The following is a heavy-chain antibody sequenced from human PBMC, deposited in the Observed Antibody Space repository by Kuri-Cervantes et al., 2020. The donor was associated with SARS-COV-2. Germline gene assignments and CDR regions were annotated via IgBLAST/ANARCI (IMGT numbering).Heavy chain of an antibody. Sequence: GESLKISCAASGFTFSSYWMHWVRQAPGKGLVWVSRINSDGSSTSYADSVKGRFTISRDNPKNTLYLQMNSLRPEDTAVYYCAKGKTGDSRWGQGTLVTVSS. CDR3: AKGKTGDSR. J-gene: IGHJ4*02. V-gene: IGHV3-74*01. CDR1: GFTFSSYW. D-gene: IGHD7-27*01. CDR2: INSDGSST.